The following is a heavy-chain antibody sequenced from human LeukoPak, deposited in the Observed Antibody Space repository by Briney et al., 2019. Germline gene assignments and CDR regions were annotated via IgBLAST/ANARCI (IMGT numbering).Heavy chain of an antibody. CDR3: ARATYYYGSDFDY. CDR1: GYTFTDYY. D-gene: IGHD3-10*01. V-gene: IGHV1-2*02. CDR2: INPNSGGT. J-gene: IGHJ4*02. Sequence: ASLKLSCKASGYTFTDYYIHWVRQAPGQGLEWMGWINPNSGGTNYAQKFQGRVTMTRDTSISTAYMELSRLRSDDTAVYYCARATYYYGSDFDYWGQGTLVTVSS.